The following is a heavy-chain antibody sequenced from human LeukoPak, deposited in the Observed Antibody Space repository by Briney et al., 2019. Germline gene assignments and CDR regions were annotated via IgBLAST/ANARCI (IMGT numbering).Heavy chain of an antibody. CDR3: ARGYCSGGSCHPLDY. J-gene: IGHJ4*02. V-gene: IGHV4-61*02. CDR2: IYTSGST. CDR1: GGSISSGSYY. Sequence: PSQILSLTCTVSGGSISSGSYYWSWIRQPAGKGLEWIGRIYTSGSTNYNPSLKSRVTISVDTSKNQFSLKLSSVTAADTAVYYCARGYCSGGSCHPLDYWGQGTLVTVSS. D-gene: IGHD2-15*01.